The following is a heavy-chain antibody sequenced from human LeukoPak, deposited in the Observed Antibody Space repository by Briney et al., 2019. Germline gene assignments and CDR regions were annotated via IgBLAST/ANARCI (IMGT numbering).Heavy chain of an antibody. CDR3: AMSGYSSSWYRPLDY. CDR2: IDPSDSYT. J-gene: IGHJ4*02. D-gene: IGHD6-13*01. CDR1: GHSFTSYW. Sequence: GESLRISCKGSGHSFTSYWISWVRQMPGKGLEWMGRIDPSDSYTNYSPSFQGHVTISADKSVSTAYLQWSSLKASDTAMYYCAMSGYSSSWYRPLDYWGQGTLVTVSS. V-gene: IGHV5-10-1*01.